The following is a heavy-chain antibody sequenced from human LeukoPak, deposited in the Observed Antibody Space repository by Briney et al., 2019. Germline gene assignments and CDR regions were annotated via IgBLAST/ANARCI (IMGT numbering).Heavy chain of an antibody. D-gene: IGHD6-13*01. CDR3: AKGRSSWYGGGFDY. Sequence: GGSLRLSCAASGFTFSSYAMSWVRQAPGEGLEWVSAISGSGGSTYYADSVKGRFTISRDNSKNTLYLQMNSLRAEDTAVYYCAKGRSSWYGGGFDYWGQGTLVTVSS. CDR2: ISGSGGST. J-gene: IGHJ4*02. CDR1: GFTFSSYA. V-gene: IGHV3-23*01.